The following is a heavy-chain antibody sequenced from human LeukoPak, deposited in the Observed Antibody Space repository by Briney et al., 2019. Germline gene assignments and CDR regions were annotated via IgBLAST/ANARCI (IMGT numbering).Heavy chain of an antibody. D-gene: IGHD5-18*01. J-gene: IGHJ6*03. CDR1: AFTFSSNS. CDR3: AVLRGFSYGPHNSYCYYYMDV. Sequence: PGGSLRLSCAASAFTFSSNSMNCVRPAPGKGREWVLSISSSSSYISYADSVKGRFTLSRDNAKTSLYLQMNSLGAEDTAVYYCAVLRGFSYGPHNSYCYYYMDVWGKGTTVTVSS. V-gene: IGHV3-21*01. CDR2: ISSSSSYI.